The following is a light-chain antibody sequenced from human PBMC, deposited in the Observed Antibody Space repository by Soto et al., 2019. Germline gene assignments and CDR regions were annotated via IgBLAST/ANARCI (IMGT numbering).Light chain of an antibody. V-gene: IGLV2-14*01. Sequence: QSVLTQPASVSGSPGQSITISCTGTSSDVGGYNYVSWYQQHPGKAPKLMIYDVSNRPSGVSNRFSGSRSGYTASLTISGLQAEDEADYYCSSYTSSSTLDVFGTGTKVNVL. J-gene: IGLJ1*01. CDR2: DVS. CDR1: SSDVGGYNY. CDR3: SSYTSSSTLDV.